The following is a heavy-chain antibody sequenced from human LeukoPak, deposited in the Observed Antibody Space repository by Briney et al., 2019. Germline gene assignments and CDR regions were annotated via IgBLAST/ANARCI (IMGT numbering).Heavy chain of an antibody. CDR2: ISSSSSYI. V-gene: IGHV3-21*01. D-gene: IGHD1-26*01. Sequence: GGSLRLSCAASGFTFSSYSMNWVRQAPGKGLEWVSSISSSSSYIYYADSVKGRFTISRDNAKNSLYLQMNSLRAEDTAVYYCARTGIVGATPPPRNFDYWGQGTLVTVSS. J-gene: IGHJ4*02. CDR3: ARTGIVGATPPPRNFDY. CDR1: GFTFSSYS.